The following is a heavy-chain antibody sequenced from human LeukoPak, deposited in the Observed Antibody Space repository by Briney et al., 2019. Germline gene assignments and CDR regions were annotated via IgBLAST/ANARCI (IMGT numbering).Heavy chain of an antibody. J-gene: IGHJ5*02. CDR3: ARAPRVYCSSTSCYSNWFDP. D-gene: IGHD2-2*02. CDR2: INHSGST. V-gene: IGHV4-34*01. Sequence: SETLSLNCAVYGGSFSGYYWSWIRQPPGKGLEWIGEINHSGSTNYNPSLKSRVTISVDTSKNQFSLKLSSVTAADTAVYYCARAPRVYCSSTSCYSNWFDPWGQGTLVTVSS. CDR1: GGSFSGYY.